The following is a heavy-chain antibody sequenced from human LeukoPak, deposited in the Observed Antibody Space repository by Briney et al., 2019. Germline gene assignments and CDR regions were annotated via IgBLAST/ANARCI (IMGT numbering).Heavy chain of an antibody. Sequence: SETLSLTCTVSGGSISSYYWSWIRQPPGKGLEWIGYIYYSGSTNYNPSLKSRVTISVDTSKNQFSLKLSSVTAADTAVYYCARDYPDSSGYPNDWFDPWGQGTLVTVSS. V-gene: IGHV4-59*01. J-gene: IGHJ5*02. CDR3: ARDYPDSSGYPNDWFDP. D-gene: IGHD3-22*01. CDR1: GGSISSYY. CDR2: IYYSGST.